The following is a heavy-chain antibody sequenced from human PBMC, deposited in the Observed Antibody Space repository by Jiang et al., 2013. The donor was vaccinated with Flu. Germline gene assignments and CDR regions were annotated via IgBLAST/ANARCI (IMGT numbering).Heavy chain of an antibody. J-gene: IGHJ4*02. CDR2: INAGNGDT. D-gene: IGHD3-16*01. V-gene: IGHV1-3*01. Sequence: GAEVKKPGASVKVSCEASGYTFTYYAIQWVRQAPGQTLEWMGWINAGNGDTQYSQKFQGRVTLTRDTSASTAYMELSSLKSDDTAVYYCARTLIPVPSRNRLDFDYWGQGALVTVSS. CDR1: GYTFTYYA. CDR3: ARTLIPVPSRNRLDFDY.